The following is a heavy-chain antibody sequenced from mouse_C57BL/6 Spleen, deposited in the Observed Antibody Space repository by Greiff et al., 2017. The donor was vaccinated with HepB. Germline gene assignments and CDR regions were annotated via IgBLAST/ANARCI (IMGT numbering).Heavy chain of an antibody. Sequence: QVQLQQSGPGLVQPSQSLSITCTVSGFSLTSYGVHWVRQSPGKGLEWLGVIWSGGSTDYNAAFISRLSISKDNSKSQVFFIMNSLQADDTAIYYCASLYGSSPSYAMDYWGQGTSVTVSS. CDR1: GFSLTSYG. CDR2: IWSGGST. D-gene: IGHD1-1*01. CDR3: ASLYGSSPSYAMDY. V-gene: IGHV2-2*01. J-gene: IGHJ4*01.